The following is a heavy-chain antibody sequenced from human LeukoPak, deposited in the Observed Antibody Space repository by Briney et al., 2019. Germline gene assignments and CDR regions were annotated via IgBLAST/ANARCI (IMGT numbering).Heavy chain of an antibody. CDR2: INHSGST. CDR3: ARAPSYYYGSGSYSYDY. CDR1: GGSFSGYY. D-gene: IGHD3-10*01. Sequence: ETLSLTCDVYGGSFSGYYWSWIRQPPGKGLEWIGEINHSGSTNYNPSLNSRVTISVDTSKNQFSLKLISVTAADTAVYYCARAPSYYYGSGSYSYDYWGQGTLVTVSS. V-gene: IGHV4-34*01. J-gene: IGHJ4*02.